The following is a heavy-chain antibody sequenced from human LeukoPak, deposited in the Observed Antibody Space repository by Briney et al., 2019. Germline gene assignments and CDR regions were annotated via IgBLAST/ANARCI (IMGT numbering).Heavy chain of an antibody. CDR3: TKTWSTVNQYFDY. Sequence: GGSLRLSCTASGFTVNDHAMHWVRQVPGKGLEWVSGIYWNSVDVGYADSVKGRFTISRDNAKNSLYLQMNSLRAEDTAVYYCTKTWSTVNQYFDYWGQGTLVTVSS. D-gene: IGHD4-17*01. J-gene: IGHJ4*02. CDR2: IYWNSVDV. CDR1: GFTVNDHA. V-gene: IGHV3-9*01.